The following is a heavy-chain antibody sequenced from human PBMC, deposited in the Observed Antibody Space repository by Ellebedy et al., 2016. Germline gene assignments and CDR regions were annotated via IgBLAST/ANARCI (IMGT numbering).Heavy chain of an antibody. D-gene: IGHD6-13*01. CDR2: IKTYNDDT. V-gene: IGHV1-18*01. CDR1: GYTFSTYG. Sequence: ASVKVSCXASGYTFSTYGISWVRQAPGQGLEWMGWIKTYNDDTSYAQEFQGRVTMTTDTSTSTAYMELRSLRSDDTAVYYCARGYLTGSVPLRGYFDYWGQGTLVTVSS. CDR3: ARGYLTGSVPLRGYFDY. J-gene: IGHJ4*02.